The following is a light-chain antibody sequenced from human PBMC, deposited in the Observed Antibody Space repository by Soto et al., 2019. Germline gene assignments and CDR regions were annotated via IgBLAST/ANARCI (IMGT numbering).Light chain of an antibody. J-gene: IGKJ4*01. V-gene: IGKV1-5*01. CDR3: QQYSSYSPLT. CDR2: DAY. Sequence: DIQMTQSPSTLSASVGDRVTITCRASQSISSWLAWYQQKPGKAPKLLIYDAYSLESGTPSRFSGRRSGTEFTLTIASVQPEDFATYYCQQYSSYSPLTFGRGTKV. CDR1: QSISSW.